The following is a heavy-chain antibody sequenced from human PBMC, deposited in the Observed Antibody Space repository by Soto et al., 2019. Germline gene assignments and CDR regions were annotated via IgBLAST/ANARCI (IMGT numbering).Heavy chain of an antibody. J-gene: IGHJ3*02. D-gene: IGHD3-22*01. CDR2: ISSSGSTI. CDR3: ARGPGDSSGYSQNDAFDI. Sequence: GGSLRLSCAASGFTFSDYYMSWIRQAPGKGLEWVSYISSSGSTIYYADSVKGRFTISRDNAKNSLYLQMNSLRAEDTAVYYCARGPGDSSGYSQNDAFDIWGQGTMVTVSS. CDR1: GFTFSDYY. V-gene: IGHV3-11*01.